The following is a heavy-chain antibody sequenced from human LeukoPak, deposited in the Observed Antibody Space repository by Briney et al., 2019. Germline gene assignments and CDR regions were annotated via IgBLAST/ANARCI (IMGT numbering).Heavy chain of an antibody. J-gene: IGHJ6*02. CDR2: IYYSGST. V-gene: IGHV4-59*01. D-gene: IGHD6-19*01. CDR1: GGSISSYY. CDR3: ARGAAHSSGWYWGDYYYYGMDV. Sequence: SETLSLTCTVSGGSISSYYWSWIRQPPGKGLEWIGYIYYSGSTNYNPSLKSRVTISVDTSKNQFSLKLSSVTAADTAVYYCARGAAHSSGWYWGDYYYYGMDVWGQGTTVTVSS.